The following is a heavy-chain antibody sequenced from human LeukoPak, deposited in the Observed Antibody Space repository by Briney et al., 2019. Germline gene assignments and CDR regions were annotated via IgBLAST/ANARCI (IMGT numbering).Heavy chain of an antibody. D-gene: IGHD6-25*01. CDR1: GFTFSNYG. V-gene: IGHV3-30*02. J-gene: IGHJ6*03. CDR2: IQYDGSNK. Sequence: GGSLRLSCAASGFTFSNYGMHWVRQAPGKGLEWVAFIQYDGSNKYYADSVKGRFTISRDNSKNTLYLQMNSLRAEDTAVYYCAKASPRYSSGWHNMDVWGKGTTVTISS. CDR3: AKASPRYSSGWHNMDV.